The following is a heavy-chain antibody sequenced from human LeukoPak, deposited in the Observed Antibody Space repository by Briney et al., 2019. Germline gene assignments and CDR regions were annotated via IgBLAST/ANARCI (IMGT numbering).Heavy chain of an antibody. CDR1: GGSISSSSYY. CDR3: ARGGVVTGDYFDY. Sequence: SETLSPTCTVSGGSISSSSYYWGWIRQPPGKGLEWIGSIYYSGSTYYNPSLKSRVTISVDTSKNQFSLKLSSVTAADTAVYYCARGGVVTGDYFDYWGQGTLVTVSS. V-gene: IGHV4-39*07. J-gene: IGHJ4*02. D-gene: IGHD2-21*02. CDR2: IYYSGST.